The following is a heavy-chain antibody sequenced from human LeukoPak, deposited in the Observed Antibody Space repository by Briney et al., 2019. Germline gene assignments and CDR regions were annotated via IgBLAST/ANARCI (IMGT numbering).Heavy chain of an antibody. CDR2: INPKNAAT. J-gene: IGHJ4*02. CDR1: GYTFTTST. D-gene: IGHD2-15*01. CDR3: AKTLYVAAAPGGFDY. Sequence: ASVKVSCKASGYTFTTSTINWVRQAPGQGLEWMGWINPKNAATNYAQGFQGRVTMTRDTSTGTVYMEVSGLKSDDTAVYYCAKTLYVAAAPGGFDYWGQGTLVTVSS. V-gene: IGHV1-2*02.